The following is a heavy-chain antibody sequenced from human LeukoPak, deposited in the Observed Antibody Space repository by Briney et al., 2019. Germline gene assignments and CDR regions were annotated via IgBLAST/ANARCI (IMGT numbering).Heavy chain of an antibody. D-gene: IGHD3-16*01. V-gene: IGHV1-69*05. CDR1: GGTFSSYA. CDR3: ARGRGGAFDI. CDR2: IIPIFGTA. J-gene: IGHJ3*02. Sequence: SVKVSCKASGGTFSSYAISWVRQAPGQGLEWMGGIIPIFGTANYAQKFQGRVTIATDESTSTAYMELSRLRSDDTAVYYCARGRGGAFDIWGQGTMVTVSS.